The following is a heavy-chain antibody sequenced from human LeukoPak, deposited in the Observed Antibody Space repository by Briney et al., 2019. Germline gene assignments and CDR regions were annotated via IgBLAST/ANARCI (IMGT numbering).Heavy chain of an antibody. CDR2: IYYSGST. CDR1: GGSISSYY. D-gene: IGHD2-2*01. Sequence: SETLSLTCTVSGGSISSYYWSWIRQPPGKGLEWIGYIYYSGSTNYNPSLKSRVTISVDTSKNQFSLKLSSVTAADTAVYYCARGVCTSSYCYAGDYGMDVWGQGTTVTVSS. J-gene: IGHJ6*02. V-gene: IGHV4-59*01. CDR3: ARGVCTSSYCYAGDYGMDV.